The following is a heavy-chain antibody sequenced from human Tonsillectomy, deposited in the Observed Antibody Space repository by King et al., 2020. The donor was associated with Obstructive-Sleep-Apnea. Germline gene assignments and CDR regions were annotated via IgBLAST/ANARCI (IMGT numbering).Heavy chain of an antibody. J-gene: IGHJ6*02. CDR3: AGLYCSSTSCQAYYYYGMDV. CDR2: IYPGDSDT. CDR1: GYSFTSYW. V-gene: IGHV5-51*01. Sequence: VQLVESGAEVKKPGESLKISCKGSGYSFTSYWIGWVRQMPGKGLEWMGIIYPGDSDTRYSPSFQGQVTISADKSISTAYLQWSSLKASDTAMYYCAGLYCSSTSCQAYYYYGMDVWGQGTTVTVSS. D-gene: IGHD2-2*01.